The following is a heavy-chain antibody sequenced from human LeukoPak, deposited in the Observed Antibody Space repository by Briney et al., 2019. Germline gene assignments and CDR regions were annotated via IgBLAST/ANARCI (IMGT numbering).Heavy chain of an antibody. Sequence: PGGSLRLSCAASGFTFSNAWMSWVRQAPGKGLEWVGRIRRGTNSYTTEYAASVKGRFIISRDDSKNSVYLHMNSLKTEDTAVYHCTRDGGEGGNSAFDIWGQGTMVTVSS. J-gene: IGHJ3*02. CDR2: IRRGTNSYTT. CDR3: TRDGGEGGNSAFDI. V-gene: IGHV3-72*01. D-gene: IGHD3-16*01. CDR1: GFTFSNAW.